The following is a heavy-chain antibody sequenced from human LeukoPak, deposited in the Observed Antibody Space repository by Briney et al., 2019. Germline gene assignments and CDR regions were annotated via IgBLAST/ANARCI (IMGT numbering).Heavy chain of an antibody. CDR3: STETSRFFDWSLSY. CDR1: GYTLTELS. D-gene: IGHD3-9*01. V-gene: IGHV1-24*01. Sequence: ASVKVSCKVSGYTLTELSMHWVRQAPGKGLEWMGGFDPDDGETLCAQKFQGRLTMTEDTSTYTAYMELSSLESEDTAMYYCSTETSRFFDWSLSYWGQGTLVTVSS. CDR2: FDPDDGET. J-gene: IGHJ4*02.